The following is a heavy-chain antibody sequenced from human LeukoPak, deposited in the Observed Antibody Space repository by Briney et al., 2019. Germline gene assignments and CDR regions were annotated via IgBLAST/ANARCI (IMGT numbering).Heavy chain of an antibody. Sequence: ASVRVSCKASGYSFTGYYVYWVRQAPGQGLEWVGWINPNSGDTGYARKFQGRVTLTRDTSITTAYMDLIRLTSADTAVYYCTSSEHYQHWGQGTLVTVSS. D-gene: IGHD1/OR15-1a*01. CDR1: GYSFTGYY. CDR2: INPNSGDT. J-gene: IGHJ4*02. CDR3: TSSEHYQH. V-gene: IGHV1-2*02.